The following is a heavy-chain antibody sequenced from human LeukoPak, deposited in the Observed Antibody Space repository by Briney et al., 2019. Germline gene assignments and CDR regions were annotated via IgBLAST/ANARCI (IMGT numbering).Heavy chain of an antibody. CDR3: ARVGSRGLSNDY. CDR1: GFTFDDYA. D-gene: IGHD3/OR15-3a*01. Sequence: GGSLRLSCAASGFTFDDYAMHWVRQAPGKGLEWVAVISYDGSNKYYADSVKGRFTISRDNSKDTLYLQMNSLRAEDTAVYYCARVGSRGLSNDYWGQGTLVTVSS. CDR2: ISYDGSNK. J-gene: IGHJ4*02. V-gene: IGHV3-30-3*01.